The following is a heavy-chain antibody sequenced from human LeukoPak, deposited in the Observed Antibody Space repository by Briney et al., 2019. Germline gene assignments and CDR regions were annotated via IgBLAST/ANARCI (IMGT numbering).Heavy chain of an antibody. Sequence: ASVKASCKASGYTFTSYYMHWVRQAPGQGLEWMGIINPSGGSTSYAQKFQGRVTMTRDMSTSTVYMELSSLRSEDTAVYYCARDQVYDSGWHDGWFDPWGQGTLVTVSS. D-gene: IGHD6-19*01. CDR1: GYTFTSYY. J-gene: IGHJ5*02. CDR2: INPSGGST. CDR3: ARDQVYDSGWHDGWFDP. V-gene: IGHV1-46*01.